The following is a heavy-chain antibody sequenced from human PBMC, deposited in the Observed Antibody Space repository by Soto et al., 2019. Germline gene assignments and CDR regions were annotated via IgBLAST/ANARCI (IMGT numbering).Heavy chain of an antibody. CDR2: IYYSGST. Sequence: PSETLSLTCTVSCGSISSSSYYWGWIRQPPGKGLEWIGSIYYSGSTYYNPSLKSRVTISVDTSKNQFSLKLSSVTAADTAVYYCQSYVDIVATLVRDYYYGMDVWGQGTTVTVSS. D-gene: IGHD5-12*01. CDR1: CGSISSSSYY. CDR3: QSYVDIVATLVRDYYYGMDV. J-gene: IGHJ6*02. V-gene: IGHV4-39*01.